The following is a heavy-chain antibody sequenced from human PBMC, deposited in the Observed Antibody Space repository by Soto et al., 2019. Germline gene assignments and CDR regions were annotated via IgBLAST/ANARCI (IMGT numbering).Heavy chain of an antibody. CDR2: IWYDGSNK. D-gene: IGHD6-19*01. CDR3: VQTTGWPGFDF. J-gene: IGHJ4*02. CDR1: GFTFSSYG. Sequence: GGSLRLSCAASGFTFSSYGMHWVRPAPGKGLEWVAVIWYDGSNKYYADSVKGRFTISRGNSKNTLYLQMSSLRAEDTAVYYCVQTTGWPGFDFWGQGTLVTVSS. V-gene: IGHV3-33*01.